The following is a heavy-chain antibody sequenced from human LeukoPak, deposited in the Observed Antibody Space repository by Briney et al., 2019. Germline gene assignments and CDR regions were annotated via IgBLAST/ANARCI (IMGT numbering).Heavy chain of an antibody. CDR2: IYYSGST. V-gene: IGHV4-31*03. CDR1: GGSISSGGYY. D-gene: IGHD2-15*01. CDR3: ARAGMVVADLGVENWFDP. J-gene: IGHJ5*02. Sequence: SETLSLTCTVSGGSISSGGYYWSWIRQHPGKGLEWIGYIYYSGSTYYNPSLKSRVTISVDTSKNQFSLKLSSVTAADTAVYYCARAGMVVADLGVENWFDPWGQGTLVTVSS.